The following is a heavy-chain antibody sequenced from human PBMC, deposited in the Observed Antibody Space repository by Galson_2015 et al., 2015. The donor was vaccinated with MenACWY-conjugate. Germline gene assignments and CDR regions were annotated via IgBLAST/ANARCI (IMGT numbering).Heavy chain of an antibody. V-gene: IGHV3-9*01. CDR2: ISWNSGTI. CDR3: AKMSSGGGT. D-gene: IGHD3-16*01. Sequence: SLRLSCAASGFTFDDYAMHWVRHVPGKGLEWVSGISWNSGTIGYADSVKGRFTISRDNAEKSLYLQMNSLRVEDTALYYCAKMSSGGGTWGQGTMVTVSS. J-gene: IGHJ3*01. CDR1: GFTFDDYA.